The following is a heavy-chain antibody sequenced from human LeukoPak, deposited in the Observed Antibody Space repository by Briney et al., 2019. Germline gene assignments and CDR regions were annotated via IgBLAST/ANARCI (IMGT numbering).Heavy chain of an antibody. CDR2: IFGGGGT. V-gene: IGHV3-66*01. J-gene: IGHJ5*02. D-gene: IGHD3-10*01. Sequence: GGSLRLSCTASGFNVNSNYMSWVRQVPGKGLEWVSVIFGGGGTYYADSVRGRFTISRDNSKNTLYLQMNSLRAEDTAVYYCARDHSALASYPNPWGQGTLVTVSS. CDR3: ARDHSALASYPNP. CDR1: GFNVNSNY.